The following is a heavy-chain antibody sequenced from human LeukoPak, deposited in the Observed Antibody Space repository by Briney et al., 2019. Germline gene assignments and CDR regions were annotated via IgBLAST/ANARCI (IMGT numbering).Heavy chain of an antibody. V-gene: IGHV4-34*01. J-gene: IGHJ2*01. Sequence: SETLSLTCAVYGGSFSGYYWSWIRQPPGKGLEWIGSIYYSGSTYYNPSLKSRVTISVDTSKNQFSLKLSSVTAADTAVYYCARPSSDSSGYYYGGDWYFDLWGRGTLVTVSS. CDR1: GGSFSGYY. CDR3: ARPSSDSSGYYYGGDWYFDL. CDR2: IYYSGST. D-gene: IGHD3-22*01.